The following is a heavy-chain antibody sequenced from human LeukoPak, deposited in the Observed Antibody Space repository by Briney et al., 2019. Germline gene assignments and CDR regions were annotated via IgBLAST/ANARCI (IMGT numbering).Heavy chain of an antibody. V-gene: IGHV3-30-3*01. D-gene: IGHD4-17*01. CDR3: ARIHGPRGFDP. Sequence: GGSLRLSCAASGFTFSSYAMHWVRQAPGKGLEWVAVISYDGSNKYYADSVKGRFTISRDNSKNTLYLQMNSLRAEDTAVYYCARIHGPRGFDPWGQGTLVTVSS. CDR1: GFTFSSYA. J-gene: IGHJ5*02. CDR2: ISYDGSNK.